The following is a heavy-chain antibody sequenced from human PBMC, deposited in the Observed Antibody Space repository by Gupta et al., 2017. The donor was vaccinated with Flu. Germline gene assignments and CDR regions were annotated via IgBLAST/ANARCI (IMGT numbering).Heavy chain of an antibody. Sequence: VQLVESGGGLVKPGGSLRLSCAASGFTFSSYNLNWVRQAPGKGLEWSSSISSSSSYKYYADSVKGRFIISRDNAKNSLYLQMSSLRAEDTAVYYCARRGNYLGDAFDIWGQGTMVTVSS. J-gene: IGHJ3*02. V-gene: IGHV3-21*01. CDR1: GFTFSSYN. CDR2: ISSSSSYK. CDR3: ARRGNYLGDAFDI. D-gene: IGHD2/OR15-2a*01.